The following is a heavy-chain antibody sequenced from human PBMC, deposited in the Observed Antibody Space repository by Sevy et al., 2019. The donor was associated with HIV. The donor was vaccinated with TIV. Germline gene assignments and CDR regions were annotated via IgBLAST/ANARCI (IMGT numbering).Heavy chain of an antibody. CDR2: VYYTWGT. V-gene: IGHV4-59*08. Sequence: SETLSLTCTVSGGSINSDHWNWIRQPPGKGLEWIGYVYYTWGTNYNPSLKNRVTISVDRTKNQFSLKLTSVTAAATAVYYCARRNAFDIWGQGTMVTVSS. CDR1: GGSINSDH. J-gene: IGHJ3*02. CDR3: ARRNAFDI.